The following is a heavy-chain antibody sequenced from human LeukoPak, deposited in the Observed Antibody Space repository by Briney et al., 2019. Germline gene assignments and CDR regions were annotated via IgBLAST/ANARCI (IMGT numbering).Heavy chain of an antibody. V-gene: IGHV4-59*11. CDR2: IYYTGRT. J-gene: IGHJ4*02. Sequence: SETLSLTCTASGGSFSSHYWSWIRQPPGKGLEWIGYIYYTGRTNYNPSLESRVTISVDTSKNQFSLKVSSVTAADTAVYYCARVSGSNYRNYFDYWGQGTLVTVSS. D-gene: IGHD2-15*01. CDR3: ARVSGSNYRNYFDY. CDR1: GGSFSSHY.